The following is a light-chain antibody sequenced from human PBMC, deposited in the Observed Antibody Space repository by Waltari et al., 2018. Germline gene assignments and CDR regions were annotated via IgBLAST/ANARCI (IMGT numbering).Light chain of an antibody. CDR2: GAS. J-gene: IGKJ1*01. CDR3: QQYDDSSPWT. Sequence: EIVMTQSPATLAVSPGVRVTLSCRASRNVRTNLAWYQHKPGQTPRLLISGASTRALGVPDQFSGAGSGTDFTLTISSLRSEDFAVYYCQQYDDSSPWTFGQGTKVEIK. V-gene: IGKV3-15*01. CDR1: RNVRTN.